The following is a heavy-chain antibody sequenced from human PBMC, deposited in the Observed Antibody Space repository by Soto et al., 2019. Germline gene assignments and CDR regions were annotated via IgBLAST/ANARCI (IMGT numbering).Heavy chain of an antibody. CDR1: GGSFSAYY. CDR3: ARGRHYYGSGSYTRVAHFDY. D-gene: IGHD3-10*01. CDR2: ITHSGNT. Sequence: SETLSLTCAVYGGSFSAYYWSWIRQPPGMGLEWIGQITHSGNTNYTSSLKSRVTISVDTSKNQFSLKLTSVTAADTAVYYCARGRHYYGSGSYTRVAHFDYWGQGALVTVSS. J-gene: IGHJ4*02. V-gene: IGHV4-34*01.